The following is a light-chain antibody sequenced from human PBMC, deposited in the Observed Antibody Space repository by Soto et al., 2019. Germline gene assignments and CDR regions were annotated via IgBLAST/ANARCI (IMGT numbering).Light chain of an antibody. CDR2: AAS. J-gene: IGKJ4*01. V-gene: IGKV1-39*01. Sequence: DIQMTQSPSSLSASVGDRVTITCRASQSISSYLNWYQQKPGKAPKLLIYAASSLQSGVPSRFSGSGSGTDFTLTISIRQPEDFETYYCQQRYSTPRPLTFGGGTKVEIK. CDR1: QSISSY. CDR3: QQRYSTPRPLT.